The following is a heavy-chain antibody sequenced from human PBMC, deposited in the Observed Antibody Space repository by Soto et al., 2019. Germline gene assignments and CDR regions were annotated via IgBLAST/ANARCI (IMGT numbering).Heavy chain of an antibody. J-gene: IGHJ3*02. CDR3: AREAGRSTAFDI. D-gene: IGHD2-2*01. CDR1: GFTFSSYD. Sequence: EVQLVESGGGLVQPGGSLRLSCAASGFTFSSYDMHWVRQATGKGLEWVSAIGTAGDTYYPGSVKGRFTISRENAKNSLYLQMNSLRAGDTAVYYCAREAGRSTAFDIWGQGTMVTVSS. CDR2: IGTAGDT. V-gene: IGHV3-13*01.